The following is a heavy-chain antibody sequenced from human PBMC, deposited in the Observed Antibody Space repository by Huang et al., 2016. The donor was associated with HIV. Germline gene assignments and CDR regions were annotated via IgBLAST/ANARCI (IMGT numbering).Heavy chain of an antibody. J-gene: IGHJ3*01. V-gene: IGHV1-69*13. Sequence: QVQLVQSGAEVRKPGSSVKVSCRASGGSFNNFGINGVRQAPGQGGEWMGGIIPRFGTRNDAQRFKDRVTITADETTGVVHLEVTSLRSDDTAVYFCAKRGGAWGSPYAFDLWGPGTMVTVSS. CDR2: IIPRFGTR. D-gene: IGHD3-16*01. CDR1: GGSFNNFG. CDR3: AKRGGAWGSPYAFDL.